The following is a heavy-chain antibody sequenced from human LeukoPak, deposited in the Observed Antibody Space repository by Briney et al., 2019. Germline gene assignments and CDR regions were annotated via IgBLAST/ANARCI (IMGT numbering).Heavy chain of an antibody. J-gene: IGHJ4*02. CDR2: IIPILGIA. D-gene: IGHD3-22*01. CDR3: ARVEAGGYYYEDSDY. V-gene: IGHV1-69*04. CDR1: GYTFTSYG. Sequence: ASVKVSCKASGYTFTSYGISWVRQAPGQGLEWMGRIIPILGIANYAQKFQGRVTITADKSTSTAYMELSSLRSEDTAVYYCARVEAGGYYYEDSDYWGQGTLVTVSS.